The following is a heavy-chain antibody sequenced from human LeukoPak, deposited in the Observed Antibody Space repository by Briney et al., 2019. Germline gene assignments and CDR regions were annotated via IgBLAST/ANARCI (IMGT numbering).Heavy chain of an antibody. CDR3: ARDLSGDYDAFDI. CDR2: IYYSGST. CDR1: GGSINNYY. Sequence: SQTLSLTCSVSGGSINNYYWNWIRQPPGKGLEWIGYIYYSGSTRYNPSLQSRVTMSIGTSKTQFSLKLDSVTAADTAVYYCARDLSGDYDAFDIWGQGTMVTVSS. V-gene: IGHV4-59*12. J-gene: IGHJ3*02. D-gene: IGHD1-1*01.